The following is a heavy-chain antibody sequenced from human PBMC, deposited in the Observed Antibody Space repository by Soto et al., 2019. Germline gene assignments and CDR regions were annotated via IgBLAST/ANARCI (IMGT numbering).Heavy chain of an antibody. V-gene: IGHV4-4*07. Sequence: SETLSLTCTVSGGSISSYFWSWIRQPAGKGLEWIGRMSTRGSTNYNPSLKSRVTMSLDTSKNQFSLKLSSVTAADTAVYYCANALVFFGDSYFDSWGQGTLVTVSS. CDR2: MSTRGST. D-gene: IGHD3-10*01. CDR3: ANALVFFGDSYFDS. J-gene: IGHJ4*02. CDR1: GGSISSYF.